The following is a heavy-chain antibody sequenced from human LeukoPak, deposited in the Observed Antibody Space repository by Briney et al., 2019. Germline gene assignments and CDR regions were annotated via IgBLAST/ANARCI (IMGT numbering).Heavy chain of an antibody. CDR2: IYTSGST. D-gene: IGHD2-2*01. Sequence: SETLSLTCTVSGGSISSGSYYWSWIRQPAGKGLEWIGRIYTSGSTNYNPSLKSRVTISVDTSKNQFSLKLSSVTAADTAVYYCARGLGYCSSTSCTGEDWFDPWGQGTLVTVSA. V-gene: IGHV4-61*02. CDR1: GGSISSGSYY. J-gene: IGHJ5*02. CDR3: ARGLGYCSSTSCTGEDWFDP.